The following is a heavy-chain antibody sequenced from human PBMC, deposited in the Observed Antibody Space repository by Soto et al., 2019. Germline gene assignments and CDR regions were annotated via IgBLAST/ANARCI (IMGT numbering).Heavy chain of an antibody. CDR2: INAGNGNT. D-gene: IGHD3-3*01. CDR3: ARGFWSGYYTHFDY. V-gene: IGHV1-3*01. Sequence: ASVKVSCKASGYTFTSYAMHWVRQAPGQRLEWMGWINAGNGNTKYSQKFQGRVTITRDTSASTAYMELSSLRSEDTAVYYCARGFWSGYYTHFDYWGQGTLVTVSS. CDR1: GYTFTSYA. J-gene: IGHJ4*02.